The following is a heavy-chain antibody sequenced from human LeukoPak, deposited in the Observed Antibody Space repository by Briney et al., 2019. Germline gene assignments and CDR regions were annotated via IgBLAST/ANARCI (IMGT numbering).Heavy chain of an antibody. V-gene: IGHV3-48*03. CDR2: ISSSGSTI. CDR1: GFTFSSYE. D-gene: IGHD3-10*02. CDR3: AELGITMIGGV. Sequence: HPGGSLRLSCAASGFTFSSYEMNWVRQAPRKGLEWVSDISSSGSTIYYADSVKGRFTISRDNAKNSLYLQMNSLRAEDTAVYYCAELGITMIGGVWGKGTTVTISS. J-gene: IGHJ6*04.